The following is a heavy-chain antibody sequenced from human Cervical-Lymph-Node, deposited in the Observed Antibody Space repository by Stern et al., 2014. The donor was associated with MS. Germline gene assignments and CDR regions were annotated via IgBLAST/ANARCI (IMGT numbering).Heavy chain of an antibody. Sequence: PLVQSGAEVKKPGASVKVSCKASGYTFTSYYMHWVRQAPGQGLEWMGIINAYGGSTSYAQKFQGRVTMTRDTSTSTVYMELSSLRSEDTAVYYCTRALHGCTSTSCYKYIDYWGQGTLVTVSS. CDR3: TRALHGCTSTSCYKYIDY. CDR2: INAYGGST. V-gene: IGHV1-46*03. J-gene: IGHJ4*02. D-gene: IGHD2-2*02. CDR1: GYTFTSYY.